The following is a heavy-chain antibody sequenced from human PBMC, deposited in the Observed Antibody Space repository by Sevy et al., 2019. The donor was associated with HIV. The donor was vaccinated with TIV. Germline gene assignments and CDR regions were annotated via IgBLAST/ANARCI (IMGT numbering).Heavy chain of an antibody. D-gene: IGHD2-8*01. CDR2: LSFSCGRI. Sequence: GGSLRLSCVASGFTFSKYSMSWVRQVPGKGLEWVSTLSFSCGRINYADSVRGRFTMSRDDSKNTFYVQMNSLRVDDTALYYCAREGCTKPHDYWGQGTMVTVSS. J-gene: IGHJ4*02. V-gene: IGHV3-23*01. CDR1: GFTFSKYS. CDR3: AREGCTKPHDY.